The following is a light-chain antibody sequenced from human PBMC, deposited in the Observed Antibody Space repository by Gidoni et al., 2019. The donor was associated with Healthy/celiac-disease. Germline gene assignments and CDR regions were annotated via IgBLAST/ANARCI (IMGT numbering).Light chain of an antibody. CDR2: GAS. V-gene: IGKV3-20*01. J-gene: IGKJ4*01. CDR3: QRFGN. CDR1: QSISSSQ. Sequence: EIVLTQSPGTLSLSPGQSATLSCRASQSISSSQLAWYQQKPGQAPRPLMYGASSRATGIPDRFSGSGSGTDFTLTISRLEPEDFAVYYCQRFGNFGGGTKVE.